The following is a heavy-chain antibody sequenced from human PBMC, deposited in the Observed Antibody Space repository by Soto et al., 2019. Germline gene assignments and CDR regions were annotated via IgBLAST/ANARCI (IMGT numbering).Heavy chain of an antibody. CDR2: IIPIFGTP. V-gene: IGHV1-69*01. D-gene: IGHD3-10*01. J-gene: IGHJ4*02. CDR1: GGIFSTYA. Sequence: QVQLVQSGAEVKKPGSSVKVSCKASGGIFSTYAISWLRQAPGQGLEWMGGIIPIFGTPNYAQRVQGRVNITEDESTSTAYMELSRLRSEDTAVYYCARDRDDYGSGNYYNRIDFWGQGTLVTVSS. CDR3: ARDRDDYGSGNYYNRIDF.